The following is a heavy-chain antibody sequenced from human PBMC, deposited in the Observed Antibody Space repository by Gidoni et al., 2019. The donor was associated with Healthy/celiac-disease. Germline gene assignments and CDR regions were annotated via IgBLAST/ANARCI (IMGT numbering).Heavy chain of an antibody. CDR2: IKSKTDGGTT. Sequence: EVQLVESGGGLVKPGGSLRLSCAASGFTFRNAWMSWVRQAPGKGLEWVGRIKSKTDGGTTDYAAPVKGRFTISRDDSKNTLYLQMNSLKTEDTAVYYCTTDKVRYSGPYYFDYWGQGTLVTVSS. CDR3: TTDKVRYSGPYYFDY. V-gene: IGHV3-15*01. J-gene: IGHJ4*02. CDR1: GFTFRNAW. D-gene: IGHD2-15*01.